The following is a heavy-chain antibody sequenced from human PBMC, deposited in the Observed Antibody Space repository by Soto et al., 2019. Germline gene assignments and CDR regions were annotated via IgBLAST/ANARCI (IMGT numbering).Heavy chain of an antibody. J-gene: IGHJ5*02. Sequence: QVQLVESGGAVVQPGRSRRLSCAASGFTFSSYGMHWVRQAPGKGLEWVAVISYDGSNKYYADSVKGRFTISRDNSKNTLYLQMNSLRAEDTAVYYCAKDQGSGWFDPWGQGTLVTFSS. CDR2: ISYDGSNK. CDR3: AKDQGSGWFDP. D-gene: IGHD6-19*01. CDR1: GFTFSSYG. V-gene: IGHV3-30*18.